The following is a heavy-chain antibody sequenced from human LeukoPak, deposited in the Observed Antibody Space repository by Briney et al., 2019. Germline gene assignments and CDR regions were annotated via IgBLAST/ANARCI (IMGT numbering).Heavy chain of an antibody. CDR3: ARDHNWGPDY. Sequence: ASVKVSCKASGYTFTDHYMHWVRQAPAQGLEWVGWIKPDRGGTHYSQKFQGRVTLTTDTSIRTAYMELGGLRSDDSAVYFCARDHNWGPDYWGQGTLVTVSS. CDR1: GYTFTDHY. V-gene: IGHV1-2*02. CDR2: IKPDRGGT. J-gene: IGHJ4*02. D-gene: IGHD7-27*01.